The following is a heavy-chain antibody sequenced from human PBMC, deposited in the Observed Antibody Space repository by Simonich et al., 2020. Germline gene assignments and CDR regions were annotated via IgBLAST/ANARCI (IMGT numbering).Heavy chain of an antibody. V-gene: IGHV4-39*01. J-gene: IGHJ4*02. CDR1: GGSISSSSYY. Sequence: QLQLQESGPGLVKPSETLSLTCTVSGGSISSSSYYWGWIRQPPGKGLEWIGSINYSGTTYYNPSLKSLVTIPVDTSKNQFSLKLSSVTAADTAVYYCARWAYSSSYFDYWGQGTLVTVSS. D-gene: IGHD6-6*01. CDR2: INYSGTT. CDR3: ARWAYSSSYFDY.